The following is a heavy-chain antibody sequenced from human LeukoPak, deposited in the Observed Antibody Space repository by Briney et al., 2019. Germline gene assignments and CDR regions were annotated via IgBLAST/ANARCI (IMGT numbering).Heavy chain of an antibody. CDR1: DGSISSGGYY. D-gene: IGHD3-22*01. V-gene: IGHV4-31*11. CDR2: IYYSGST. Sequence: SETLSLTCAVSDGSISSGGYYWSWIRQHPGKGLEWIGYIYYSGSTYYNPSLKSRVTISVDTSKNQFSLKLSSVTAADTAVYYCARDRRLEYYYDSSGSYYYGMDVWGQGTTVTVSS. J-gene: IGHJ6*02. CDR3: ARDRRLEYYYDSSGSYYYGMDV.